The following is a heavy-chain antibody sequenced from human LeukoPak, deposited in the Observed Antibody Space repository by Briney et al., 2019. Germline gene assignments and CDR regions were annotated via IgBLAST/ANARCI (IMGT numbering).Heavy chain of an antibody. Sequence: GGSLRLSCAASGLTVSSEYMSWVRQAPGQGLEWVSVIFNDGITYYADSVKGRFTISRDNAKNSLYLQMNSLRAEDTAVYYCARDSSYYYDSSGPGDYWGQGTLVTVSS. CDR2: IFNDGIT. CDR3: ARDSSYYYDSSGPGDY. CDR1: GLTVSSEY. V-gene: IGHV3-66*01. D-gene: IGHD3-22*01. J-gene: IGHJ4*02.